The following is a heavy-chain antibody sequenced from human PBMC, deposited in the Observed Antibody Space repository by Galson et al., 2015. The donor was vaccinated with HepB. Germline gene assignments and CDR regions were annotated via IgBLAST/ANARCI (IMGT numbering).Heavy chain of an antibody. CDR1: GYTLTELS. CDR2: FDPEDGET. D-gene: IGHD5-12*01. J-gene: IGHJ5*02. V-gene: IGHV1-24*01. CDR3: ATAIPVAQRSGYSGYVLSP. Sequence: SVKVSCKVSGYTLTELSMHWVRQAPGKGLEWMGGFDPEDGETIYAQKFQGRVTMTEDTSTDTAYMELSSLRSEDTAVYYCATAIPVAQRSGYSGYVLSPWGQGTLVTVSS.